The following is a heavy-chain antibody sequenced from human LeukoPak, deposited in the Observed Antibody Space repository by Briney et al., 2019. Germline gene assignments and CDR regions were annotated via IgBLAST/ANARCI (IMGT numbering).Heavy chain of an antibody. CDR3: ARGHYDILTASYKWTPDY. Sequence: GGPLRLSCAASGFTFSTYNMNWVRQAPGKGLEWVSSITSGGTYTYYAASVKGRFTTSRDNAKNSLSLQLSSLRAEDTAVYYCARGHYDILTASYKWTPDYWGQGILVTVSS. D-gene: IGHD3-9*01. J-gene: IGHJ4*02. CDR1: GFTFSTYN. CDR2: ITSGGTYT. V-gene: IGHV3-21*06.